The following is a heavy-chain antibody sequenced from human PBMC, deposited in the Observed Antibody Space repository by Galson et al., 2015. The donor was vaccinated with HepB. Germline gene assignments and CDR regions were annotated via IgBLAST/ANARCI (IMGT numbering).Heavy chain of an antibody. CDR1: GFGFSSYA. D-gene: IGHD3-10*01. CDR3: ARDNYGSGSYYVSGYHDYYYSVGV. Sequence: SLRLSCADSGFGFSSYAMHWVRQAPGKGLEWVAVTSYDGSNNYYADSVKGRFAISRDNSKNTVYLLINSLRAEDTAVYYCARDNYGSGSYYVSGYHDYYYSVGVWGQGTPVTVSS. J-gene: IGHJ6*02. V-gene: IGHV3-30*09. CDR2: TSYDGSNN.